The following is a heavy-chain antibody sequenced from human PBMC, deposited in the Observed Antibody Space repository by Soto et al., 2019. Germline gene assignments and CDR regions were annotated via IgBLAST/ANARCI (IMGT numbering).Heavy chain of an antibody. D-gene: IGHD4-17*01. CDR3: ARGGYMPTVFDY. V-gene: IGHV3-21*01. Sequence: GPLRLSSEASVVPFRGERMNGVRSAPGKGLEWGSSISSSSSYISYANSVKGRFTISRDNAKNSLYLQMNSLRAEDKAVYYGARGGYMPTVFDYWGQGTRVTVSS. J-gene: IGHJ4*02. CDR2: ISSSSSYI. CDR1: VVPFRGER.